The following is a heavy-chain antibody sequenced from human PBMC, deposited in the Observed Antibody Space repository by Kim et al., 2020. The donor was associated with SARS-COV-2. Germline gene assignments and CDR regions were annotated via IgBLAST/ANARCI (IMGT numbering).Heavy chain of an antibody. Sequence: GGSLRLSCAASGFTFSSYAMSWVRQAPGKGLEWVSAISGSGGSTYYADSVKGRFTISRDNSKNTLYLQMNSLRAEDTAVYYCAAHPGGELRYFDRGDYWGQGTLVTVSS. CDR2: ISGSGGST. CDR3: AAHPGGELRYFDRGDY. V-gene: IGHV3-23*01. D-gene: IGHD3-9*01. J-gene: IGHJ4*02. CDR1: GFTFSSYA.